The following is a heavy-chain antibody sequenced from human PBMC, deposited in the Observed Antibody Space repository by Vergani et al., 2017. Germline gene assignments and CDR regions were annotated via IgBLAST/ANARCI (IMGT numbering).Heavy chain of an antibody. CDR3: ARKVAVAGTSTDFDY. J-gene: IGHJ4*02. Sequence: QLQLQESGPGLVKPSETLSLTCTVSGGSISSSSYYWGWIRQPPGKGLGWIGIIYYSGSTYYNPSLKIRVTISVDTSKNQFSLKLSSVTAADTAVYYWARKVAVAGTSTDFDYWGQGTLVTVSS. CDR1: GGSISSSSYY. D-gene: IGHD6-19*01. V-gene: IGHV4-39*07. CDR2: IYYSGST.